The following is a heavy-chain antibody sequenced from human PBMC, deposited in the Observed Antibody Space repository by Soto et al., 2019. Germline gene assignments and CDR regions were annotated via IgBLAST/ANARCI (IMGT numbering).Heavy chain of an antibody. CDR1: GYTFTSYG. CDR3: ARALQRYCSGGSCSGNDY. J-gene: IGHJ4*02. CDR2: ISAYNGNT. V-gene: IGHV1-18*01. Sequence: QVQLVQSGAEVKKPGASVKVSCKASGYTFTSYGISWVRQAPGQGLEWMGWISAYNGNTNYAQKLQGRVTMTTDTPTSIAYMELRSLRSDDTAVYYCARALQRYCSGGSCSGNDYWGQGTLVTVSS. D-gene: IGHD2-15*01.